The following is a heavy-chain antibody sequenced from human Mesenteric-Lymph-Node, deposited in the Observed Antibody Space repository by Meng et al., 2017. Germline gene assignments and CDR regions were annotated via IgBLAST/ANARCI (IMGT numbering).Heavy chain of an antibody. CDR1: GGSISISTW. D-gene: IGHD3-10*01. Sequence: QRRLQGSGPGLVKPWGPLSLTCAVSGGSISISTWWSWVRQPPGKGLEWIGEIYHSGRTNYNPSVKSRVSMSVDKSQNHFSLRLSSVTAADTAVYHCLRGSGGSVWGQGTLVTVSS. CDR3: LRGSGGSV. CDR2: IYHSGRT. J-gene: IGHJ1*01. V-gene: IGHV4-4*02.